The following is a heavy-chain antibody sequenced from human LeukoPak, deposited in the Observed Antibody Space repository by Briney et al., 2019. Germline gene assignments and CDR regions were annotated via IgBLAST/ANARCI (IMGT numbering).Heavy chain of an antibody. V-gene: IGHV1-24*01. CDR2: FDPEDGET. CDR1: GYTLTELS. J-gene: IGHJ6*02. D-gene: IGHD2-15*01. Sequence: ASVKVSCKVSGYTLTELSMHWVRQAPGKGLEWMGGFDPEDGETIYAQKFQGRVTMTEDTSTDTAYMGLSSLRSEDTAVYYCATDRRMVAATRYGMDVWGQGTTVTVSS. CDR3: ATDRRMVAATRYGMDV.